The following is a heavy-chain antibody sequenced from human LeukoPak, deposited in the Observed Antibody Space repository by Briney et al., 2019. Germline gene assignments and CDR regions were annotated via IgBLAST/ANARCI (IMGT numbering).Heavy chain of an antibody. CDR1: GFTFTSYG. Sequence: PGGSLRLSCAASGFTFTSYGMHWVRQAPGKGLDWVALIWEDGNNKYYADSVKGRFTISRDNSKNTLYLQMNSLRAEDTAVYYCARDNGEWRLNWFDHWGQGTLVTVSS. J-gene: IGHJ5*02. D-gene: IGHD2-8*01. V-gene: IGHV3-33*01. CDR2: IWEDGNNK. CDR3: ARDNGEWRLNWFDH.